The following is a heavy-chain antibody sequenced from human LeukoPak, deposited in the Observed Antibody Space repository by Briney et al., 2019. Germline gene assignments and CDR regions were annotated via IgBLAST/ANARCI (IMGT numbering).Heavy chain of an antibody. J-gene: IGHJ5*02. CDR2: IYTSGST. D-gene: IGHD5-18*01. CDR3: AREGTTWIQLWFSSVNWFDP. CDR1: GGSISSYY. Sequence: RTSETLSLTCTVSGGSISSYYWSWIRQPAGKGLEWIGRIYTSGSTNYNPSLKSRVTMSVDTSKNQFSLKLSSVTAADTAVYYCAREGTTWIQLWFSSVNWFDPWGQGTLVTVSS. V-gene: IGHV4-4*07.